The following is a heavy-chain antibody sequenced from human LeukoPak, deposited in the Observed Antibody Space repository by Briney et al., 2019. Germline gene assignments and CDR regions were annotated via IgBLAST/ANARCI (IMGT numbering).Heavy chain of an antibody. J-gene: IGHJ5*02. CDR1: GGSFSGYY. D-gene: IGHD3-22*01. CDR3: ARGRRRDYYDSSGRWFDP. Sequence: PSETLSLTCAVYGGSFSGYYWSWIRPPPGKGLEWIGEINHSGSTNYNPSLKSRVTISVDTSKNQFSLKLSSVTAADTAVYYCARGRRRDYYDSSGRWFDPWGQGTLVTVSS. CDR2: INHSGST. V-gene: IGHV4-34*01.